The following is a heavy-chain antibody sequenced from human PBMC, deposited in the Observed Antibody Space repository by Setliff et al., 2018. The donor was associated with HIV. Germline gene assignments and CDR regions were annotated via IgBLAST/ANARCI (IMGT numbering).Heavy chain of an antibody. CDR1: GYSFTDYY. J-gene: IGHJ6*02. CDR2: INPNNGGT. Sequence: ASVKVSCKASGYSFTDYYIHWVRQAPGQGLEWMGRINPNNGGTNYVQRFRGRVTMTRDTSINTAYMELSSLRSDDTAVYYCARTFGDLKHYNYYYTIDVWGQGTTVTVSS. CDR3: ARTFGDLKHYNYYYTIDV. D-gene: IGHD3-10*01. V-gene: IGHV1-2*06.